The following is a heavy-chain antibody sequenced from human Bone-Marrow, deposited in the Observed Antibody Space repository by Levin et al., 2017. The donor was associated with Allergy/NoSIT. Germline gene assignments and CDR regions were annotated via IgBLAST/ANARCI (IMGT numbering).Heavy chain of an antibody. CDR2: ISSSSSNI. D-gene: IGHD3-9*01. V-gene: IGHV3-21*04. CDR1: GFNFSIYG. J-gene: IGHJ6*02. Sequence: GESLKISCAASGFNFSIYGMNWVRQAPGKGLEWVSSISSSSSNIYHADSLKGRFTISRDNAKNSLYLQMKSLRAEDTAVYYCARDRTNGSLTSYGMDVWGQGTTVTVSS. CDR3: ARDRTNGSLTSYGMDV.